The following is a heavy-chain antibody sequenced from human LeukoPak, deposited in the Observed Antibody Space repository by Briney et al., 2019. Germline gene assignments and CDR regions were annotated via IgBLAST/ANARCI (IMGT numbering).Heavy chain of an antibody. D-gene: IGHD3-9*01. Sequence: GGSLRLSCTGSGFIFSRYAVSWVRQPPAKGLEWVSAISKNTFDTYYADSVKGRLTISRDSSKNTVYRQMNSLRAEDTAVYYCVRDMEPLRYFDTWGQGTLVTVSS. V-gene: IGHV3-23*05. CDR1: GFIFSRYA. CDR3: VRDMEPLRYFDT. CDR2: ISKNTFDT. J-gene: IGHJ4*02.